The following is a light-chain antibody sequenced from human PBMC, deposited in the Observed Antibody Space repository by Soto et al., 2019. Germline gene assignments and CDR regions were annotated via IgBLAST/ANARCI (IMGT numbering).Light chain of an antibody. Sequence: EIVMTQSPATLSVSPGERVTLSCRASQTISSNLAWYQQKPGQAPRLLIHGASSRASGVPDRFRGSGSGTDFTLTISSLPSEDFAVYYCKPYQHWPPQHTFSPGTKLQIK. J-gene: IGKJ2*01. CDR2: GAS. V-gene: IGKV3-15*01. CDR1: QTISSN. CDR3: KPYQHWPPQHT.